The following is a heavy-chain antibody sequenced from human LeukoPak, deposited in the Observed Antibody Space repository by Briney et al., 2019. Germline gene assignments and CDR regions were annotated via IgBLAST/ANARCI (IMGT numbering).Heavy chain of an antibody. D-gene: IGHD6-19*01. CDR1: GGSISSYY. CDR2: IYYSGST. CDR3: ARVRSGWNYYFDY. J-gene: IGHJ4*02. V-gene: IGHV4-59*01. Sequence: PSETLSLTCTVSGGSISSYYWSWIRQPPGKGLEWTGYIYYSGSTNYNPSLKSRVTISVDTSKNQFSLKLSSVTAADTAVYYCARVRSGWNYYFDYWGQGTLVTVSS.